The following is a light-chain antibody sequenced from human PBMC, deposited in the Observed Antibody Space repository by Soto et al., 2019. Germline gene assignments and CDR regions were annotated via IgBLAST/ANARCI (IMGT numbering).Light chain of an antibody. CDR1: SSDVGGYNY. Sequence: QSVLTQPASVSGSPGQSITISCTGTSSDVGGYNYVSWYQQHPGKAPKLMIYEVSNRPSGVSNRFSGSKSGNTASLTISGLQAEDEADCYCSSYTSSSTLPFGTGTKVTVL. CDR3: SSYTSSSTLP. V-gene: IGLV2-14*01. J-gene: IGLJ1*01. CDR2: EVS.